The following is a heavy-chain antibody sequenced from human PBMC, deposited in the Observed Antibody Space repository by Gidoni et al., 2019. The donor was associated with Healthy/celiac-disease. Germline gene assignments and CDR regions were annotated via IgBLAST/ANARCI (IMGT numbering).Heavy chain of an antibody. CDR3: AKEGGELGLDAFDI. Sequence: EVQLLESGGGLVQPGGSMRLYCAASGLTFSSYAMSWVRQAPGKGLEWVSAIRGSGGSTYYADSVKGRFTISRDNSKNTLYLLMNSLRAEDTAVYYCAKEGGELGLDAFDIWGQGTMVTVSS. CDR1: GLTFSSYA. J-gene: IGHJ3*02. V-gene: IGHV3-23*01. D-gene: IGHD3-16*01. CDR2: IRGSGGST.